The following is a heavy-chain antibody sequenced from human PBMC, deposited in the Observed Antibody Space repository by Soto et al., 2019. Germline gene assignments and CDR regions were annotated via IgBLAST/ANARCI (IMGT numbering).Heavy chain of an antibody. D-gene: IGHD3-22*01. Sequence: VQLQESGPGLVKPSGPLSLTCTVSGGSISTTNWWSWVRQSPGKGLGWIGEILHIGSTNYNPSLKSRVTISIDKSKNQFSLRLSSVTAADTAVYYCASGFDSDGLYNGGHPWGQGTLVSVSS. J-gene: IGHJ5*02. CDR1: GGSISTTNW. V-gene: IGHV4-4*02. CDR2: ILHIGST. CDR3: ASGFDSDGLYNGGHP.